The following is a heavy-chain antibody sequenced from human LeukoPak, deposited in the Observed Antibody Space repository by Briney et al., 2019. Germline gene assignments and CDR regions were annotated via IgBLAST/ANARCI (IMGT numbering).Heavy chain of an antibody. V-gene: IGHV3-48*03. D-gene: IGHD3-16*02. CDR3: ARGLGYRAEYFQH. CDR2: MSSSGSMT. CDR1: GFSFSNYE. Sequence: PGGSLRLSCAASGFSFSNYEMNWVRQTPGKGLEWVSYMSSSGSMTWYADSVKGRFTISRDNSKNTLYLQMNSLRAEDTAVYYCARGLGYRAEYFQHWGQGTLVTVSS. J-gene: IGHJ1*01.